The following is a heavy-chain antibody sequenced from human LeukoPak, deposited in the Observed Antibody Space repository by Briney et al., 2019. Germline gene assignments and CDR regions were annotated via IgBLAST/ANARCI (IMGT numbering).Heavy chain of an antibody. J-gene: IGHJ4*02. V-gene: IGHV3-23*01. D-gene: IGHD2-8*02. Sequence: GRSLRLSCAASGFTFSSYAMSWVRQAPGKGLDWVSGIRGSGDSTYYADSVKGRFTISRDNSKNTLYLQMNSLRAEDTAVYYCAKEPWSFDYWGQGTLVTVSS. CDR2: IRGSGDST. CDR1: GFTFSSYA. CDR3: AKEPWSFDY.